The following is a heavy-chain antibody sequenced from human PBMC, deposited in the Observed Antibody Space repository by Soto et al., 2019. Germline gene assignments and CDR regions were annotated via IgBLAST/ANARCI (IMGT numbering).Heavy chain of an antibody. CDR3: AREYSSSWFRFDY. Sequence: SETLSLTCTVSGGSISSAYEYWSWIRQPPGKGLEWIGYIYYGGSTHYNPSLKSRVIISVDTSKNQFSLKLNSVTAADTAVYYCAREYSSSWFRFDYWGQGTLATVSS. CDR1: GGSISSAYEY. J-gene: IGHJ4*02. V-gene: IGHV4-30-4*01. D-gene: IGHD6-13*01. CDR2: IYYGGST.